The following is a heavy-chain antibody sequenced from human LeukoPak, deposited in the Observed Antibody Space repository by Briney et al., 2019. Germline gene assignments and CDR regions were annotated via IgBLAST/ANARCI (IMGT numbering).Heavy chain of an antibody. Sequence: GGSLRLSCAASGFAFSDSAIHWVSQASGKGLDWVGRIRSKAKSYETSYGASVKGRFTISRDDSKNTAYLQMNSLKTEDTAVYYCTRYGSSSGSTDYWGQGTLVTVSS. J-gene: IGHJ4*02. CDR2: IRSKAKSYET. V-gene: IGHV3-73*01. CDR1: GFAFSDSA. D-gene: IGHD6-6*01. CDR3: TRYGSSSGSTDY.